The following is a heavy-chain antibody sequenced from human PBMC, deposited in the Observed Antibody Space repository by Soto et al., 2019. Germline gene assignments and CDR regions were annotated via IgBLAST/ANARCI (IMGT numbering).Heavy chain of an antibody. D-gene: IGHD4-4*01. V-gene: IGHV3-33*01. CDR1: GFTFSSYG. J-gene: IGHJ4*02. CDR2: IWYDGSNK. Sequence: GGSLRLSCAASGFTFSSYGMHWVRQAPGTGLEWVAVIWYDGSNKYYADSAKGRLTISRENSKNTLYMQMNSLRAEDTAVDYCAPDRAPLMTSVTPLDYWCQLTLGTFGS. CDR3: APDRAPLMTSVTPLDY.